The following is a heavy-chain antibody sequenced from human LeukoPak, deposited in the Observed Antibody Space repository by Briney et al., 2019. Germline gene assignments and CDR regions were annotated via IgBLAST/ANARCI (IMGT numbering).Heavy chain of an antibody. CDR1: GFTFSSYS. CDR2: ISSSSSYI. D-gene: IGHD4-17*01. CDR3: AKVGARYYYYGVDV. Sequence: GGSLRLSCAASGFTFSSYSMNWVRQAPGKGLEWVSSISSSSSYIYYADSVKGRFTISRDNAKNSLYLQMNSLRAEDTAVYYCAKVGARYYYYGVDVWGQGTTVTVSS. V-gene: IGHV3-21*01. J-gene: IGHJ6*02.